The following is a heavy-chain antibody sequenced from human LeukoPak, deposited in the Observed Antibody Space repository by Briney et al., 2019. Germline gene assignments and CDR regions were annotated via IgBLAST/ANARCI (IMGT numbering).Heavy chain of an antibody. D-gene: IGHD4-17*01. Sequence: SETLSLTCSASGGSISSSSYYWSWIRQPPGKGLEWIGRIYGSGSTNYNPSLKSRITISVDTSKNQFSRKRSAVTAADTAVYYCASSVTTADWYFDLWGRGTLVTVSS. CDR1: GGSISSSSYY. J-gene: IGHJ2*01. CDR2: IYGSGST. V-gene: IGHV4-61*02. CDR3: ASSVTTADWYFDL.